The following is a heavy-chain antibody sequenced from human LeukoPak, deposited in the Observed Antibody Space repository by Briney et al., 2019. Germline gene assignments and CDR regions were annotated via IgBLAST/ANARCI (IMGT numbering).Heavy chain of an antibody. CDR3: ARRYQRGYSGYTMGY. CDR1: GYTFIGYY. Sequence: ASVKVSCKASGYTFIGYYMHWVRQAPGQGLEWMGWINPNSGGTNYAQKFQGRVTMTRDTSISTAYMELSRLRSDDTAVYYCARRYQRGYSGYTMGYWGQGTLVTVSS. CDR2: INPNSGGT. J-gene: IGHJ4*02. V-gene: IGHV1-2*02. D-gene: IGHD5-12*01.